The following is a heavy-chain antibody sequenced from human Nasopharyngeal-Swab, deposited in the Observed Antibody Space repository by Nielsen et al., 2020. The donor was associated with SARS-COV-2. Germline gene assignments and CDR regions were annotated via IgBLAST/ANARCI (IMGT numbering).Heavy chain of an antibody. CDR3: AKGLTTMTTLDWLDP. J-gene: IGHJ5*02. CDR1: GYTFTGYY. V-gene: IGHV1-2*06. Sequence: ASVKVSCKASGYTFTGYYMHWVRQAPGQGLEWMGRINPNSGGTNYAQKFQGRVTMTRDTSTSTAYMELTGLRSDDTAVYYCAKGLTTMTTLDWLDPWGQGTLVTVSS. D-gene: IGHD4-17*01. CDR2: INPNSGGT.